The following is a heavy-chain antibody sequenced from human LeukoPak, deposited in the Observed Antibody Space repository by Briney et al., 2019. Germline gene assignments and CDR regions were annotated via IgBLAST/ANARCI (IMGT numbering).Heavy chain of an antibody. CDR3: ARARGGPPYYFGY. D-gene: IGHD3-10*01. CDR1: GGSFDTYG. V-gene: IGHV1-69*05. CDR2: VIPVFGSA. Sequence: GASVKVSCKASGGSFDTYGFSWVRQAPGQGPEWLGGVIPVFGSAKYAEKLQGRVTIITDESTSTAHMDLSSLRSEDTAVYYCARARGGPPYYFGYWGQGILVIVSS. J-gene: IGHJ4*02.